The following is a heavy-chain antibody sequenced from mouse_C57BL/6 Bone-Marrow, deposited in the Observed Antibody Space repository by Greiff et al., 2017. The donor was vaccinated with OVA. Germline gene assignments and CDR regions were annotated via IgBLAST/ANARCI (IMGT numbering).Heavy chain of an antibody. D-gene: IGHD2-4*01. CDR2: IDPENGDT. CDR1: GFNIKDDY. CDR3: TTTVSIYYDDY. V-gene: IGHV14-4*01. Sequence: EVKVVESGAELVRPGASVKLSCTASGFNIKDDYMHWVKQRPEQGLEWIGWIDPENGDTEYASKFQGKATITADTSSNTAYLQLSSLTSEDTAVYYCTTTVSIYYDDYWGQGTTLTVSS. J-gene: IGHJ2*01.